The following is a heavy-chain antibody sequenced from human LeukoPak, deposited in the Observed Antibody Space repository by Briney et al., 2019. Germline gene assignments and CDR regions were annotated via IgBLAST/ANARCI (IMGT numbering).Heavy chain of an antibody. V-gene: IGHV3-21*06. CDR3: ARVSRVAYSSSWYLDY. D-gene: IGHD6-13*01. CDR1: GFTFSTYA. CDR2: IFRRNSYI. J-gene: IGHJ4*02. Sequence: GGSLRLSCVASGFTFSTYAMSWVRQAPGKGLEWVSSIFRRNSYIYYSDSVKGRFTISRDDAKNSLYLQMNSLRADDTAMYYCARVSRVAYSSSWYLDYWGQGTLVTVSS.